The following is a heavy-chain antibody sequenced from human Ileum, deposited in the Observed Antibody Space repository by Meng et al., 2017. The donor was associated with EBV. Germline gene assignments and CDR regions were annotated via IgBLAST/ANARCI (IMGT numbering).Heavy chain of an antibody. D-gene: IGHD6-19*01. CDR1: GDSISSNSW. CDR2: IYHSGDS. Sequence: QVPLQEAGPGLGKPSGTLSLTCTVSGDSISSNSWWNWVRQPPGKGLEWIGDIYHSGDSNYNPSLKSRVTISLDNSNNQFSLTLSSVTAADTAVYYCARDPIPVPGRNFDYWGQGTLVTVSS. J-gene: IGHJ4*02. V-gene: IGHV4-4*02. CDR3: ARDPIPVPGRNFDY.